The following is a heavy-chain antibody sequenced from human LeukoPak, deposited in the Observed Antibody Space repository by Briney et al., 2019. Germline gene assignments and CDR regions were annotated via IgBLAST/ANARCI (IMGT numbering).Heavy chain of an antibody. Sequence: SETLSLTCSVSGGSITSYYWSWIRQPAGKGLEWIGRVSSTGSTNYNPSLKSRVTMSVDTAKNQFSLRLWSVTAADTAVYYCARGGYYGSGNDFRFDPWGQGTLVTVSS. CDR3: ARGGYYGSGNDFRFDP. CDR2: VSSTGST. CDR1: GGSITSYY. J-gene: IGHJ5*02. V-gene: IGHV4-4*07. D-gene: IGHD3-10*01.